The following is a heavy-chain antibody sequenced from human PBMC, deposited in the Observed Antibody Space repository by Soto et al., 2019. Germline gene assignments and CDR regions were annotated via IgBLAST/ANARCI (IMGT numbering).Heavy chain of an antibody. CDR1: GYTFSSYG. V-gene: IGHV1-18*01. CDR2: ISGYNSIT. CDR3: ARAFGSRDY. Sequence: QVQLVQSGAEVKKPGASVKVSCEASGYTFSSYGISWVRQAPGQGIEWMGWISGYNSITRYAQKFQGRVTMTTDTSTSTAYMELWSLSSDDTAVYDCARAFGSRDYWGQGTLVTVSS. J-gene: IGHJ4*02. D-gene: IGHD6-13*01.